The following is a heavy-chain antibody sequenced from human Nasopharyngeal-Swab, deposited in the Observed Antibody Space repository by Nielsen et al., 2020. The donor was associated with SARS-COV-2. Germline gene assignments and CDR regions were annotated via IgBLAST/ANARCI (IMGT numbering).Heavy chain of an antibody. V-gene: IGHV1-8*01. J-gene: IGHJ6*02. D-gene: IGHD3-3*01. CDR3: ARTFYDFWSGYRYGMDV. CDR1: GYTFTSYD. Sequence: ASVQVSCKPSGYTFTSYDINWVRHATAQGLEWMGWMNPNSGNTGYVQKFQGRVTMTRNTSISTAYMELSSLRSEDTAVYYCARTFYDFWSGYRYGMDVWGQGTTVTVSS. CDR2: MNPNSGNT.